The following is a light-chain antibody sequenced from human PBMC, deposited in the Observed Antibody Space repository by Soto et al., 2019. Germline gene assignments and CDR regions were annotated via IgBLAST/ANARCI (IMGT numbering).Light chain of an antibody. CDR2: EVT. CDR3: YSFTGFSTSFFV. Sequence: QSALTQPASVSGSPGQSITISCTGTSRDIGTSNLVSWYQQYPGKAPKLMIYEVTKRPSGISYRFSGSKSGNTASLTISGLQPEDEAVYSCYSFTGFSTSFFVFGTGTKVTVL. J-gene: IGLJ1*01. CDR1: SRDIGTSNL. V-gene: IGLV2-23*02.